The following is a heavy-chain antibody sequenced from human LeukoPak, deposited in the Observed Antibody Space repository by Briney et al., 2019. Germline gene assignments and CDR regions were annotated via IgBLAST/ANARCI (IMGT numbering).Heavy chain of an antibody. CDR2: ISSSGSTI. Sequence: GGSLRLSCAASGLTFSSYSMNWVRQAPGKGLEWVSYISSSGSTIYYADSVKGRFTISRDNAKNSLYLQMNSLRAEDTAVYYCAELGITMIGGVWGKGTTVTISS. CDR1: GLTFSSYS. CDR3: AELGITMIGGV. J-gene: IGHJ6*04. V-gene: IGHV3-48*04. D-gene: IGHD3-10*02.